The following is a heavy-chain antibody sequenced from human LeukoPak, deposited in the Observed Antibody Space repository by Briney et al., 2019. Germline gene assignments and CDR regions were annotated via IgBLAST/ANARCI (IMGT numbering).Heavy chain of an antibody. D-gene: IGHD2-2*01. CDR3: ARGGSYSTSPFGY. CDR1: GFTFSGFE. Sequence: GGSLRLSCVASGFTFSGFEMNWVRQAPGKGLEWVSYISSSYRTIYYADSVKGRFTVSRDNTKNSIYLQMNSLRVEDTAVYYCARGGSYSTSPFGYWGRGTLVTVSS. J-gene: IGHJ4*02. CDR2: ISSSYRTI. V-gene: IGHV3-48*03.